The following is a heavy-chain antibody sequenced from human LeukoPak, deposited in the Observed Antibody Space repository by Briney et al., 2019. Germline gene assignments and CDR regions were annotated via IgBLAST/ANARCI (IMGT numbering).Heavy chain of an antibody. D-gene: IGHD6-19*01. CDR1: GYTFTNYY. CDR3: ASNIAVSLDGFDP. Sequence: ASLRVSCKGSGYTFTNYYIHWVRQAPGQGLVWMGRVNPRSGDTKYAHDFEGRVFMTRDTSISTAFMEVRGLRPDDTAVYFCASNIAVSLDGFDPWGQGTLVTVSS. V-gene: IGHV1-2*02. J-gene: IGHJ5*02. CDR2: VNPRSGDT.